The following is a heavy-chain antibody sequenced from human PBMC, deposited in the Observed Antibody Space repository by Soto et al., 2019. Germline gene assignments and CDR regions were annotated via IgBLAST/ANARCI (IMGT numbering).Heavy chain of an antibody. CDR1: GFTFSSYG. D-gene: IGHD3-10*01. Sequence: GGSLRLSCAASGFTFSSYGMHWVRQAPGKGLEWVAVISYDGSNKYYADSVKGRFTISRDNSKNTLYLQMNSLRAEDTAVYYCAKGSVWFGELDYWGQGTLVTVSS. CDR3: AKGSVWFGELDY. J-gene: IGHJ4*02. CDR2: ISYDGSNK. V-gene: IGHV3-30*18.